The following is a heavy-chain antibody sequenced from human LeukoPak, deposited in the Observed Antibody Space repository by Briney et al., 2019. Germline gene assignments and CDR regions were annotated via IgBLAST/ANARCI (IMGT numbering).Heavy chain of an antibody. CDR3: ARPRVRWELRGTDY. D-gene: IGHD1-26*01. CDR1: GFTVSSNY. Sequence: GGSLRLSCAASGFTVSSNYMSWVRQAPGKGLEWVAVISYDGSNKYYADSVKGRFTISRDNSKNTLYLQMNSLRAEDTAVYYCARPRVRWELRGTDYWGQGTLVTVSS. V-gene: IGHV3-30*03. J-gene: IGHJ4*02. CDR2: ISYDGSNK.